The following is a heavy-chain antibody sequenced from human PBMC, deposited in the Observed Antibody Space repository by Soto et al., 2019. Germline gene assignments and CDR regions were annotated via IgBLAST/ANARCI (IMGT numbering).Heavy chain of an antibody. J-gene: IGHJ6*03. V-gene: IGHV3-11*05. CDR3: ARECYYTMHV. CDR2: IDSSTKYT. CDR1: GFTFRDYY. Sequence: PGGSLRLSCEASGFTFRDYYMTWFRQAPGKGLEWLSYIDSSTKYTNYADSVKGRFTISRDNAKNSLYLQMNSLRADDTAVYYCARECYYTMHVCGDGTMVTVSS.